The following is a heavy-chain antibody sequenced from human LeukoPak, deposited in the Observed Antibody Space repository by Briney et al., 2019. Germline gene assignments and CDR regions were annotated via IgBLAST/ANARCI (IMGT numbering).Heavy chain of an antibody. Sequence: PSETLSLTCAVSGGSISSSNWWSWVRQPPGKGLEWIGEIYHSGSTNYNPSLKNRVTISVDKSKNQFSLKLSSVTAADTAVYYCVVVVAAYNWFDPWGQGTLVTVSS. D-gene: IGHD2-15*01. V-gene: IGHV4-4*02. CDR3: VVVVAAYNWFDP. J-gene: IGHJ5*02. CDR1: GGSISSSNW. CDR2: IYHSGST.